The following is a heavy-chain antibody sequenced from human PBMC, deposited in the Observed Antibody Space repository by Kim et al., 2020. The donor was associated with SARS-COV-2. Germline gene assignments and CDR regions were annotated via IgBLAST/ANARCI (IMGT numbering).Heavy chain of an antibody. CDR1: GYSFTTYY. CDR3: APCSSNNCFMAGYFYSMEV. CDR2: INPNNGGT. V-gene: IGHV1-2*02. D-gene: IGHD2-2*01. Sequence: ASVKVSCKASGYSFTTYYMHWVRQAPGQGLEWMGWINPNNGGTKYAQKFQGRFTVTRDTSISTAYMELSSLRSDDTAIYYCAPCSSNNCFMAGYFYSMEV. J-gene: IGHJ6*01.